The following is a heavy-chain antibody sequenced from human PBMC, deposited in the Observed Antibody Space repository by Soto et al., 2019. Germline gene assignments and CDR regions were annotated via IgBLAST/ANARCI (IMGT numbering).Heavy chain of an antibody. V-gene: IGHV3-23*01. CDR2: ISGSGGST. J-gene: IGHJ5*02. CDR1: GFSFGSYE. D-gene: IGHD3-10*01. Sequence: PGGSLRLSCAGSGFSFGSYEMHWVRQAPGKGLEWVSAISGSGGSTYYADSVKGRFTISRDNSKNTLYLQMNSLRAEDTAVYYCAKGSYHLWGQGTLVTVSS. CDR3: AKGSYHL.